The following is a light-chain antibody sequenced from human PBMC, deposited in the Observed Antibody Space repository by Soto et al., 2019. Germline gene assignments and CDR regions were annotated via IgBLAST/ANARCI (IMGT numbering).Light chain of an antibody. CDR2: NDD. V-gene: IGLV1-44*01. CDR3: STWDDSLNGWV. Sequence: QSVLTQPPSVSGTPGLRVNISCSGGISNIGKDTVNWYQQLPGTAPKLLMFNDDTRPSGVPDLFAGSRSGTSASLAISGLQSDDEAVYFCSTWDDSLNGWVFGGGTKLTVL. CDR1: ISNIGKDT. J-gene: IGLJ3*02.